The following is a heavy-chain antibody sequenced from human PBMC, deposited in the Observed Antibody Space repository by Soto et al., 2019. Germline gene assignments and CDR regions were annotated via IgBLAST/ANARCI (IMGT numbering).Heavy chain of an antibody. Sequence: LSCAASGFTFSSYGMHWVRQAPGKGLEWVAVISYDGSNKYYADSVKGRFTISRDNSKNTLYLQMNSLRAEDTAVYYCAKDRGGSYYTPFDYWGQGTLVTVSS. J-gene: IGHJ4*02. D-gene: IGHD1-26*01. CDR3: AKDRGGSYYTPFDY. CDR2: ISYDGSNK. CDR1: GFTFSSYG. V-gene: IGHV3-30*18.